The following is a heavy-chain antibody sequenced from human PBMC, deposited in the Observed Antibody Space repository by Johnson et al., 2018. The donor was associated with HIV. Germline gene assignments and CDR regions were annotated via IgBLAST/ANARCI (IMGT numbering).Heavy chain of an antibody. D-gene: IGHD3-16*01. J-gene: IGHJ3*02. Sequence: QVQLVESGGGLVKPGGSLRLSCAASGFTFSSYAMHWVRQAPGKGLEWVSGIHWNGGRTGYVDSMKGRFTISRDNSKNTLYLQMNSLRAEDTAVYYCVRDAFDFRDATGRFGGAGFDIWGQGTVVTVSS. V-gene: IGHV3-NL1*01. CDR2: IHWNGGRT. CDR1: GFTFSSYA. CDR3: VRDAFDFRDATGRFGGAGFDI.